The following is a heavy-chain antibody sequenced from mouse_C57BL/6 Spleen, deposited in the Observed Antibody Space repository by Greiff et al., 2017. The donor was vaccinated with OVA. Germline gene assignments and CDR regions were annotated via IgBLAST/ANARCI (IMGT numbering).Heavy chain of an antibody. CDR1: GFTFSDYG. CDR2: ISSGSSTI. J-gene: IGHJ1*03. D-gene: IGHD2-2*01. V-gene: IGHV5-17*01. CDR3: ARPGVTTGYFDV. Sequence: EVKVVESGGGLVKPGGSLKLSCAASGFTFSDYGMHWVRQAPEKGLEWVAYISSGSSTIYYADTVKGRFTISRDNAKNTLFLQMTSLRSEDTAMYYCARPGVTTGYFDVWGTGTTVTVSS.